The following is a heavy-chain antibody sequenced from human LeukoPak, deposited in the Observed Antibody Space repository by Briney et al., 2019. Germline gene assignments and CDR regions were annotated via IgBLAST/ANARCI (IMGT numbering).Heavy chain of an antibody. J-gene: IGHJ3*02. V-gene: IGHV4-59*01. Sequence: PSETLSLTCTVSGGSISSYYWSWIRQPPGKGLEWIGYIYYSGSTNYNPSLKSRVTISVDTSKNQFSLRLSSVTAADTAVYYCARDPLAGDWELHDAFDIWGQGKMVTVSS. D-gene: IGHD1-26*01. CDR1: GGSISSYY. CDR3: ARDPLAGDWELHDAFDI. CDR2: IYYSGST.